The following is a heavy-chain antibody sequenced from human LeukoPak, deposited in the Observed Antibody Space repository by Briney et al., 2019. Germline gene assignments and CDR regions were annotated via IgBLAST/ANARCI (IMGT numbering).Heavy chain of an antibody. CDR2: INPNSGGT. D-gene: IGHD2-2*01. J-gene: IGHJ4*02. CDR3: ARDCSSTSCLLPSGDY. Sequence: ASEKVSCKASGYTFTGYYMHWVRQAPGQGLEWMGWINPNSGGTNYAQKFQGRVTMTRDTSISTAYMELSRLRSDDTAVYYCARDCSSTSCLLPSGDYWGQGTLVTVSS. CDR1: GYTFTGYY. V-gene: IGHV1-2*02.